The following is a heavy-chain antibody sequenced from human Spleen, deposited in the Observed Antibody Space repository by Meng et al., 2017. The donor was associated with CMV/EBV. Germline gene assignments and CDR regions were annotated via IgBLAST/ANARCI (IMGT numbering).Heavy chain of an antibody. D-gene: IGHD3-22*01. CDR2: ISYSGNT. J-gene: IGHJ4*02. CDR1: GGSINNDDYY. Sequence: VSGGSINNDDYYWSWIRQLPGKGLEWIGYISYSGNTYYNPSLKSRLTISVDTSKNQFSLKLSSVTAADTAVYYCVREVNYYDTGLDYWGQGTLVTVSS. V-gene: IGHV4-31*02. CDR3: VREVNYYDTGLDY.